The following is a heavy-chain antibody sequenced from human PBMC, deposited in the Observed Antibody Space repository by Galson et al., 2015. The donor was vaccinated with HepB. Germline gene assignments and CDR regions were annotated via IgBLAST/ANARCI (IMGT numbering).Heavy chain of an antibody. CDR1: GFAFRNYV. CDR2: ISGSGGSS. D-gene: IGHD3-16*01. V-gene: IGHV3-23*01. Sequence: SLRLSCAASGFAFRNYVMTWVRQAPGKGLEWVSGISGSGGSSYHADSVKGRFTISRDNSKNTLYRKMNSLRAEDTAVYYCAKGVENCDVVGGSFGNYYGLDVWGQGPTVTVSS. CDR3: AKGVENCDVVGGSFGNYYGLDV. J-gene: IGHJ6*02.